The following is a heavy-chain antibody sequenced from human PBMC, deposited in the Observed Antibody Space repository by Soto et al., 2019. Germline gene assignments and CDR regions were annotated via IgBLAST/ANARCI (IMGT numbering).Heavy chain of an antibody. V-gene: IGHV5-51*01. CDR3: ARSGRNAYYNMDV. J-gene: IGHJ6*02. CDR2: IYPGDSDT. D-gene: IGHD3-16*01. Sequence: GESLKISWKGSGYSFATFGIGWVRQMPGKGLEWMGVIYPGDSDTRYSPSFQGQVTMSADRSISTAYLQWTSLKASDTAIYYCARSGRNAYYNMDVWGQGTTVTVSS. CDR1: GYSFATFG.